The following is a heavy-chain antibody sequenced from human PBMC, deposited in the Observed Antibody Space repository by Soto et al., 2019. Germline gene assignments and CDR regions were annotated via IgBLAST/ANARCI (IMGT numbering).Heavy chain of an antibody. Sequence: QVQLQESGPGLVKPSQTLSLTCTVSGGSISSGGYYWSWIRQHPGKGLEWIGYIYYSGSTYYNPSLKSRVTRSVDTSKTQFSLKLSSVTAADTAVYYCARRSIAAAGWWFDPWGQGTLVTVSS. CDR1: GGSISSGGYY. CDR2: IYYSGST. D-gene: IGHD6-13*01. J-gene: IGHJ5*02. CDR3: ARRSIAAAGWWFDP. V-gene: IGHV4-31*03.